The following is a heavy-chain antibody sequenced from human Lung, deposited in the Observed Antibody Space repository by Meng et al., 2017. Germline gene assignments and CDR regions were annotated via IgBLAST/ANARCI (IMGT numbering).Heavy chain of an antibody. V-gene: IGHV3-15*01. CDR1: GFTFSNAW. Sequence: LLELVGGLLKPGGSLRLSCAASGFTFSNAWMTWVRQAPGKGLEWIGRMKSNVDGGTVDYAAAVKGRFFISRDDSENTFYLQMNSLKTEDTAVYYCSGHVDYWGHGTLVTVSS. J-gene: IGHJ4*01. CDR3: SGHVDY. CDR2: MKSNVDGGTV.